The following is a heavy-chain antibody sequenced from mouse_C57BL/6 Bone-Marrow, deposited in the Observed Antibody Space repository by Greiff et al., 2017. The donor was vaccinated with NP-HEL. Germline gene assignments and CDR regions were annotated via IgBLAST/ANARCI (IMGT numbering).Heavy chain of an antibody. V-gene: IGHV1-82*01. Sequence: SGPELVKPGASVTISCKASGYAFSSSWMNWVKQRPGKGLEWIGRIYPGDGDTNYNGKFKGKATLTADKSSSTAYMQLSSLTSEDSAVYFCAREGTYFDYWGQGTTLTVSS. D-gene: IGHD3-3*01. CDR2: IYPGDGDT. J-gene: IGHJ2*01. CDR1: GYAFSSSW. CDR3: AREGTYFDY.